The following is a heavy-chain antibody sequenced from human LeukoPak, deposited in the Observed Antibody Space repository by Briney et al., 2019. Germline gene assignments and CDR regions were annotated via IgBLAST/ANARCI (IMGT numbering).Heavy chain of an antibody. D-gene: IGHD2-2*01. CDR2: IGSAI. CDR1: GFTFSSYA. J-gene: IGHJ3*02. Sequence: PGGSLRLSCAASGFTFSSYAMSWVRQAPGKGLEWISYIGSAIYYADSVKGRFTISRDNAKNSLFLQMNSLRAEDTAVYYCARDHAYAFDIWGQGTLVTVSS. V-gene: IGHV3-48*01. CDR3: ARDHAYAFDI.